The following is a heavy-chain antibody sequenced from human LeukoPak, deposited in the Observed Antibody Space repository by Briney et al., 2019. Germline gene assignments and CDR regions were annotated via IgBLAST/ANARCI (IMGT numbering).Heavy chain of an antibody. D-gene: IGHD3-3*01. CDR2: IYYSGST. V-gene: IGHV4-39*07. Sequence: SETLSLTCTVSGGSISSGSYYWGWIRQPPGKGLEWIGGIYYSGSTYYNPSLESRITISLDTSKNQFSLKMRYVTAADTAVYYCAKDKTFEVVNFFDYWGQGTLVTVSS. CDR3: AKDKTFEVVNFFDY. J-gene: IGHJ4*02. CDR1: GGSISSGSYY.